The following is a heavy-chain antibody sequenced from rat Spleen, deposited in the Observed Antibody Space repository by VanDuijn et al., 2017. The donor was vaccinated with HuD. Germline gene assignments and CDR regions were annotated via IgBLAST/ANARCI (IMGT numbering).Heavy chain of an antibody. J-gene: IGHJ3*01. Sequence: EVQLVESGGGLVQPGRSLKLSCAASGFTFSNYDMAWVRQAPAKGLEWIASISTGGGNSYYRDSVKGRFTISRDNAKNTQYLQMDSLRSEDTATYYCARHRGSYAHSWFAYWGQGTLVTVSS. V-gene: IGHV5S13*01. D-gene: IGHD1-12*02. CDR3: ARHRGSYAHSWFAY. CDR1: GFTFSNYD. CDR2: ISTGGGNS.